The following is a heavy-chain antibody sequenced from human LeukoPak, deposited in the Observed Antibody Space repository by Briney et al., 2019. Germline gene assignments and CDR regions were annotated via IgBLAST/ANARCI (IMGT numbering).Heavy chain of an antibody. Sequence: SVKVSCKASGGPFSSYAINWVRQAPGQGLEWVGRIIPILGLSYTAQKFQGRITITADTSTSTAYMEVSSLTSEDTAIYYCAKRMVPAAYYGLDVWGQGTTVTVSS. J-gene: IGHJ6*02. CDR2: IIPILGLS. CDR1: GGPFSSYA. D-gene: IGHD2-2*01. V-gene: IGHV1-69*04. CDR3: AKRMVPAAYYGLDV.